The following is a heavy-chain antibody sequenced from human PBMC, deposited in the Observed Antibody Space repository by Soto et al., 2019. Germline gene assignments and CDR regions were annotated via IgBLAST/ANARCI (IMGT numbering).Heavy chain of an antibody. CDR2: IYPGDSDT. J-gene: IGHJ4*02. Sequence: PGESLKISCKGSGYSFTSYWIGWVRQMPGKGLEWMGIIYPGDSDTRYSPSFQGQVTISADKSISTAYLQWSSLKASDTAMYYCARSEWEPRGLGGGFDYWGQGTLVTVSS. CDR3: ARSEWEPRGLGGGFDY. D-gene: IGHD1-26*01. CDR1: GYSFTSYW. V-gene: IGHV5-51*01.